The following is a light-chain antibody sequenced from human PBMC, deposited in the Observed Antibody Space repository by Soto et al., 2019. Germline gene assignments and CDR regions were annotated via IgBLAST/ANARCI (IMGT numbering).Light chain of an antibody. Sequence: EIVMTQSPATLSVSPGERATLSCRASQSVSNNLAWYQQKPGQARRLLIYGASTRATGIPARFSGSGSGTEFTLTISSLQSEDFAVYYCQQYNNWPYTFGQGTKLEIK. J-gene: IGKJ2*01. CDR2: GAS. V-gene: IGKV3-15*01. CDR3: QQYNNWPYT. CDR1: QSVSNN.